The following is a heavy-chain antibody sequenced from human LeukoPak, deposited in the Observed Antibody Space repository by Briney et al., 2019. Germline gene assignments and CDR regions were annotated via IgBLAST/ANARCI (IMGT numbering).Heavy chain of an antibody. CDR1: GNYW. D-gene: IGHD2/OR15-2a*01. CDR3: VSFYETY. Sequence: GRSLRLSCAASGNYWMHWVRQAPGKGLVWVSHINSDGSWTSYADSVKGRFTISKDNAKNTVYLQMNSLRAEDTAVYYCVSFYETYWGRGTLVTVSS. CDR2: INSDGSWT. V-gene: IGHV3-74*01. J-gene: IGHJ4*02.